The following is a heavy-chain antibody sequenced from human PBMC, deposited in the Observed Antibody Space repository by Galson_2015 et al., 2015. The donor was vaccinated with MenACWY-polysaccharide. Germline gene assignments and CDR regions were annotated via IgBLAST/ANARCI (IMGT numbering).Heavy chain of an antibody. J-gene: IGHJ4*02. Sequence: SETLSLTCAVSDYFIRSGYFWGWIRQPPGKGLERIGSIYHSGSTYYNPSLKSRVTISVDTSKNQFSLKLSSVTAADTAVYYCARVEKYSGSYYILHWGQGTLVTVSS. CDR3: ARVEKYSGSYYILH. CDR2: IYHSGST. CDR1: DYFIRSGYF. D-gene: IGHD1-26*01. V-gene: IGHV4-38-2*01.